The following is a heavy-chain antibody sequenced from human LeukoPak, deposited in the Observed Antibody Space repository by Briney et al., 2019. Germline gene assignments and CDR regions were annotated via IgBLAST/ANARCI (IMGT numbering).Heavy chain of an antibody. D-gene: IGHD2-15*01. CDR2: ISCRDGNT. Sequence: PGGSVTLSCTASVYPHERYERSWLPQSTEKGLEWVSSISCRDGNTYYADSVKARFTIYRDNSKNTLYLQMNSLRTEDTAVYDCAKCYRARDSGPHYAFDIWGQGTMVTVSS. J-gene: IGHJ3*02. CDR1: VYPHERYE. V-gene: IGHV3-23*01. CDR3: AKCYRARDSGPHYAFDI.